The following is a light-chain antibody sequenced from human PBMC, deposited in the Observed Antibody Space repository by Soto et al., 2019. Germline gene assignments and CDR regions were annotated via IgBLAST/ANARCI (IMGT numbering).Light chain of an antibody. CDR2: DAS. Sequence: DIQMTQSPSSLSASVGDRVTITCQARQDISNYLNWYQQKPGKAPKLLIYDASNLETGVPSRFSGSGSGTDFTFTISSLQPEDIATYYYQQYDNLPPITFGQGTRLEIK. J-gene: IGKJ5*01. CDR1: QDISNY. V-gene: IGKV1-33*01. CDR3: QQYDNLPPIT.